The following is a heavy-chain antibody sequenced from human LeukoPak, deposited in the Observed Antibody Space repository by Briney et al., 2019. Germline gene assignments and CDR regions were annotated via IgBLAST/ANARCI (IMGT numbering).Heavy chain of an antibody. CDR3: AKFFSSGQQLLSNWFDP. V-gene: IGHV3-23*01. CDR2: ISGSGETT. Sequence: GGSLRLSCAASGFTFSSYEMNWVRQAPGKGLEWVSTISGSGETTYYAGSVKGRFTISRDNSKNALYLQMNGLRAEDTAIYYCAKFFSSGQQLLSNWFDPWGQGTLVTVSS. CDR1: GFTFSSYE. D-gene: IGHD4-11*01. J-gene: IGHJ5*02.